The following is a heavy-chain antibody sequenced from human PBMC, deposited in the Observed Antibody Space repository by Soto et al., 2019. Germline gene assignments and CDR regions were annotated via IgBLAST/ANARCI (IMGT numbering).Heavy chain of an antibody. J-gene: IGHJ3*01. Sequence: DVQLVESGGGLIQPGASLRLSCAAFGFTISGKKYVAWVRQAPGKGLEWVSALYDVDGSFYADSVTGRFTTSSDSSKTTVYLQMNDLRPDDTAVYYCATWHEREHAFDVWGQGTTVTISS. CDR2: LYDVDGS. D-gene: IGHD1-1*01. CDR3: ATWHEREHAFDV. CDR1: GFTISGKKY. V-gene: IGHV3-53*01.